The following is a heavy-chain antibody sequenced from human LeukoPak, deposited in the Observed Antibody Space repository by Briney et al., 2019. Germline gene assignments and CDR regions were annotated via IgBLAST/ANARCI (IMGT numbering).Heavy chain of an antibody. Sequence: SETLSLTCTVSGGSISSYYWSWIRQPPGKGLEWIGYIYYSGSTNYNPSLKSRVTISVDTSKNQFSLKLSSVTAAITAVYYCAREGRGAAAGMDYWGQGTLVTVSS. J-gene: IGHJ4*02. CDR2: IYYSGST. CDR3: AREGRGAAAGMDY. V-gene: IGHV4-59*01. D-gene: IGHD6-13*01. CDR1: GGSISSYY.